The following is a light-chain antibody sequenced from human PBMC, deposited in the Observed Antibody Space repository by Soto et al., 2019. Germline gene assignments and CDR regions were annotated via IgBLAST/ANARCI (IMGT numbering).Light chain of an antibody. J-gene: IGLJ1*01. CDR2: DVS. CDR3: SSYTTSTTYV. CDR1: SSDIGGYNY. V-gene: IGLV2-14*03. Sequence: QLVLTQPASVSGSPGQSIAISCTGTSSDIGGYNYVSWYQQHPGKAPKLIIYDVSNRPSGISTRFSGSKSGNTASLTISGLQAEDEADYHCSSYTTSTTYVFGTATKLTVL.